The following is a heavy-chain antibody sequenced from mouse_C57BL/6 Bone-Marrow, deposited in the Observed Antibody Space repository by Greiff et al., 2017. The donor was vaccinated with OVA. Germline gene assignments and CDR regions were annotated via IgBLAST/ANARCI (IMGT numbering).Heavy chain of an antibody. J-gene: IGHJ2*01. CDR1: GYAFTNYL. D-gene: IGHD3-2*02. CDR2: INPGSGGT. Sequence: QVQLQQSGAELVRPGTSVKVSCKASGYAFTNYLIEWVKQRPGQGLEWIGVINPGSGGTNYNEKFKGKATLTADKSSSTAYMQLSSLTSEDSAVYVGARKEIRLPLYYFDYWGQGTTLTVSS. CDR3: ARKEIRLPLYYFDY. V-gene: IGHV1-54*01.